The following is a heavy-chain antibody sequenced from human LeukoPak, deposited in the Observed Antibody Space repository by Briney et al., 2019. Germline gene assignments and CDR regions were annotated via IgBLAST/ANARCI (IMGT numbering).Heavy chain of an antibody. Sequence: SETLSLTCAVYGGSFSGYYWSWIRQPPGKGLEWIGYIYYSGSTNYNPSLKSRVTISVDTSKNQFSLKLSSVTAADTAVYYCAILQLYCGGGSCIGDHFDYWGQGTLVTVSS. CDR1: GGSFSGYY. D-gene: IGHD2-15*01. V-gene: IGHV4-59*01. CDR3: AILQLYCGGGSCIGDHFDY. J-gene: IGHJ4*02. CDR2: IYYSGST.